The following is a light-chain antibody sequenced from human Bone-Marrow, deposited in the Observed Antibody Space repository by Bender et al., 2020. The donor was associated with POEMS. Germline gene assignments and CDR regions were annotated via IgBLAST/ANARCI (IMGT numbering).Light chain of an antibody. CDR1: NIGGKN. CDR3: QSADSTNTYVV. Sequence: SYDLTQPLSVSVALGQTARITCGGNNIGGKNVHWYQQKPGQAPVLVIYKHNERPSGIPERFSGSDSGTTVTLTISGVQAEDEADYYCQSADSTNTYVVFGGGTKLSVL. J-gene: IGLJ3*02. V-gene: IGLV3-25*03. CDR2: KHN.